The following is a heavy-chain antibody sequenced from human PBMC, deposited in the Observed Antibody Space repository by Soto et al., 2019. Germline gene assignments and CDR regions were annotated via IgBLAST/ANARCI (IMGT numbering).Heavy chain of an antibody. D-gene: IGHD5-12*01. CDR2: ISGSGGST. CDR1: GFPFSSYA. V-gene: IGHV3-23*01. J-gene: IGHJ4*02. Sequence: GLSLRISFSASGFPFSSYAMSWVRQAPGKGLEWVSAISGSGGSTYYADSVKGRFTISRDNSKNTLYLQMNSLRAEDTAVYYCAKVRPYDPPDYWGQGTLVTVSS. CDR3: AKVRPYDPPDY.